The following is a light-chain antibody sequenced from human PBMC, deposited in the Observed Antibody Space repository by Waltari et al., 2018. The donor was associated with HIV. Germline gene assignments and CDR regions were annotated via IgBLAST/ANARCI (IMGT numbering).Light chain of an antibody. V-gene: IGKV1-5*03. Sequence: DIQMTQALSTLSASVGDRVTLTCRASQSISNRLAWYQQKPGNATKLLIYKASTLEGGVPSRFRGSGSGIEFTRTINSLQPDDFATYFCQQYYLSPLTFGQGARV. CDR3: QQYYLSPLT. CDR1: QSISNR. J-gene: IGKJ1*01. CDR2: KAS.